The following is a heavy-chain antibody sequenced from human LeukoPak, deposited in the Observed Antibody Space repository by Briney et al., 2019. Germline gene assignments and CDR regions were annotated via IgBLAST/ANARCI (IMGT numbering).Heavy chain of an antibody. CDR1: GYSFTSYW. V-gene: IGHV5-51*01. CDR3: AKSSVTWPPVYYFDF. J-gene: IGHJ4*02. Sequence: GESLKISCQGSGYSFTSYWIGWVRQMPGKGLEWMGIIYPGDSDTKYSPSFQGQVTISVDKSSNTAYLQWSSLKASDTAMYYCAKSSVTWPPVYYFDFWGPGTLVTVSS. CDR2: IYPGDSDT.